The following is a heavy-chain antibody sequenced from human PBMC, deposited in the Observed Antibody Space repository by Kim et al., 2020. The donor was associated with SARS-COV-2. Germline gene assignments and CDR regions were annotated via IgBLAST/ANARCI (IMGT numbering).Heavy chain of an antibody. CDR2: INAGNGNT. V-gene: IGHV1-3*01. CDR3: ARGGHSSGSLGFDF. Sequence: ASVKVSCKASGYTFTSYALYWVRQAPGQRLEWMGWINAGNGNTRYSLKLQGRFTIARDTSESTIYMELSSLRSEDTAVYYCARGGHSSGSLGFDFWGQGTLVTVSS. CDR1: GYTFTSYA. D-gene: IGHD3-22*01. J-gene: IGHJ4*02.